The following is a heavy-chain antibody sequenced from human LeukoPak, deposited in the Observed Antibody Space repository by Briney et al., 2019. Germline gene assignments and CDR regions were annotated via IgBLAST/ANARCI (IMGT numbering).Heavy chain of an antibody. Sequence: GGSLRLSCAASGFTFDDYAMHWVRQAPGKGLEWVSGISWNSGSIGYADSVKGRFTISRDNAKNSLYLQMNSLRAEDTALYYCAKQLGATRVFDYWGQGTLVTVSP. V-gene: IGHV3-9*01. CDR2: ISWNSGSI. J-gene: IGHJ4*02. CDR1: GFTFDDYA. D-gene: IGHD5-12*01. CDR3: AKQLGATRVFDY.